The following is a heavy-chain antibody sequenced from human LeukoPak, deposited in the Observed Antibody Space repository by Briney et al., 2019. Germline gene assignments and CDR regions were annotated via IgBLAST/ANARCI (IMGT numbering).Heavy chain of an antibody. CDR1: GFTFSSYW. J-gene: IGHJ3*02. V-gene: IGHV3-7*01. CDR2: IKTDGSEK. D-gene: IGHD2-21*01. Sequence: PGGSLRLSCEASGFTFSSYWMTWVRQAPGKGLEWVANIKTDGSEKHYVDSVKGRFTISGDNAKNSLYLQMNSLRAEDTAVYYCARDLDTYVVLIAYDVFDIWGQGTMVTVSS. CDR3: ARDLDTYVVLIAYDVFDI.